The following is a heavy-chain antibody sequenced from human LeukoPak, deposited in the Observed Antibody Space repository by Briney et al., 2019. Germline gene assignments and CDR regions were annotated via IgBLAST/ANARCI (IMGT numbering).Heavy chain of an antibody. D-gene: IGHD1-26*01. V-gene: IGHV5-51*01. J-gene: IGHJ4*02. CDR2: IYPGDSDT. CDR3: AIYSDTYYFDH. Sequence: GEPLKISCKGSGYSFTSSWIGWVRQMPGKGLEWMGIIYPGDSDTRYSPSFQGQVTISVDKSISTAYLQWSSLKASDTAMYYCAIYSDTYYFDHWGQGTLVTVSS. CDR1: GYSFTSSW.